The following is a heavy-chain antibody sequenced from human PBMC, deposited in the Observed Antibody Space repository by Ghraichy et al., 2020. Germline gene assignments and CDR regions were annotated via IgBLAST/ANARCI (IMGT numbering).Heavy chain of an antibody. CDR3: AATYYYGSGSYPHYYYYMDV. CDR1: GGTFSSYA. D-gene: IGHD3-10*01. V-gene: IGHV1-69*13. CDR2: IIPIFGTA. Sequence: SVKVSCKASGGTFSSYAISWVRQAPGQGLEWMGGIIPIFGTANYAQKFQGRVTITADESTSTAYMELSSLRSEDTAVYYCAATYYYGSGSYPHYYYYMDVWGKGTPVTVSS. J-gene: IGHJ6*03.